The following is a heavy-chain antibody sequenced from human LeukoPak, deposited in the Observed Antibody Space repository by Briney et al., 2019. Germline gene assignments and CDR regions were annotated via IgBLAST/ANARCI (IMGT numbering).Heavy chain of an antibody. D-gene: IGHD1-1*01. J-gene: IGHJ4*02. V-gene: IGHV4-39*01. CDR1: GGSISSSGYY. CDR3: ARHLTTGGEIDY. Sequence: PSETLSLTCTVSGGSISSSGYYWGWIRQPPGKGLEWIGSISSGGSTHYIPSLKSRVTISVDTSKNQFSLKLSSVTAADTAVYYCARHLTTGGEIDYWGQGTLVTVSS. CDR2: ISSGGST.